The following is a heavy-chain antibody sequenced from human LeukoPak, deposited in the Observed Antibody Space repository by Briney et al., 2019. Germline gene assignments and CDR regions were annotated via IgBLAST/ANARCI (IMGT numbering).Heavy chain of an antibody. J-gene: IGHJ4*02. CDR2: IKQDGGEQ. D-gene: IGHD5-18*01. Sequence: GGSLRLSCAASGFTFRSYWMSWVRQAPGKGLEWVANIKQDGGEQAYVDSVKGRFTFSRDNAKKSLYLQMNSLRAEDTAVYYCASSGGYSSYDYWGQGTLVTVSS. V-gene: IGHV3-7*01. CDR3: ASSGGYSSYDY. CDR1: GFTFRSYW.